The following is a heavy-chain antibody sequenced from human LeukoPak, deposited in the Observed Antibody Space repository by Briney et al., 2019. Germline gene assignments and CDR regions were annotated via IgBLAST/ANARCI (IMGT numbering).Heavy chain of an antibody. J-gene: IGHJ5*02. Sequence: PGGSLRLSCAASGFTFSDYYMTWIRQAPGKGLEWVSYISNTGSSIYYADSVKGRFTISRDNAKNSLYLQMSSLRAEDTAVYYCARGAAGNWFDPWGQGTLVTVSS. CDR1: GFTFSDYY. CDR2: ISNTGSSI. D-gene: IGHD2-15*01. V-gene: IGHV3-11*04. CDR3: ARGAAGNWFDP.